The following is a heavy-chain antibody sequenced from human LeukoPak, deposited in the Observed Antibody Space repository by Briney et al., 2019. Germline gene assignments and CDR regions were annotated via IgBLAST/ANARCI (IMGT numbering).Heavy chain of an antibody. V-gene: IGHV1-3*01. J-gene: IGHJ6*02. CDR1: GYTFTSYA. CDR3: ARADYDSSGYYYYGMDV. Sequence: ASVKVSCKASGYTFTSYAMHWVRQAPGQRLEWMGRINAGNGNTKYSQKFQGRVTITRDTSASTAYMELSSLRSEDTAVYYCARADYDSSGYYYYGMDVWGQGTTVTVSS. CDR2: INAGNGNT. D-gene: IGHD3-22*01.